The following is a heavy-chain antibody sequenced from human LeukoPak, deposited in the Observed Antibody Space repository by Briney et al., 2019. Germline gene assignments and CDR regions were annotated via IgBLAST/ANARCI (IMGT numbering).Heavy chain of an antibody. CDR2: IYYSGST. Sequence: PSETLSLTCTVSGGSISSYYWSWIRQPPGKGLEWIGYIYYSGSTNYNPSLKSRVTISVDTSKNQFSLKLSSVTAADTAVYYCAKAPLVGATDWFDPWGQGTLVTVSS. V-gene: IGHV4-59*01. CDR3: AKAPLVGATDWFDP. CDR1: GGSISSYY. D-gene: IGHD1-26*01. J-gene: IGHJ5*02.